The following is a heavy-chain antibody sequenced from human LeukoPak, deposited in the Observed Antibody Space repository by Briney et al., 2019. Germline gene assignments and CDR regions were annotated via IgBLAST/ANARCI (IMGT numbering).Heavy chain of an antibody. CDR1: GFTFSNHA. Sequence: GGSLRLSCAASGFTFSNHAMHWVRQGPGKGLEWVAVIWYDGSNKYYADSVKGRFTISRDNPKNTLYLQMNSLRAEDTAVYYCAKWLAAAGYYWGQGTLVTVSS. CDR3: AKWLAAAGYY. V-gene: IGHV3-30*02. CDR2: IWYDGSNK. D-gene: IGHD6-13*01. J-gene: IGHJ4*02.